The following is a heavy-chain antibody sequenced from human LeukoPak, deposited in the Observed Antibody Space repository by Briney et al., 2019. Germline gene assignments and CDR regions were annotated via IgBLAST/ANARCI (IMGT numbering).Heavy chain of an antibody. D-gene: IGHD3-16*02. V-gene: IGHV1-2*02. CDR2: INPSSGVT. CDR1: GYTFTGYY. Sequence: ASVKVSCKTSGYTFTGYYMHWVRQAPGQGLEWMGWINPSSGVTDYAQKFQGRVTMTRDTSISTVYMELSRLRSDDTAVYYCARDRSRYFDYWGQGTLVTVSS. J-gene: IGHJ4*02. CDR3: ARDRSRYFDY.